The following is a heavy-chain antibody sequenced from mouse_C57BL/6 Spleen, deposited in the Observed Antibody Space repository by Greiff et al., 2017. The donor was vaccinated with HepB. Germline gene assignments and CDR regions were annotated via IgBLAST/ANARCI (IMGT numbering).Heavy chain of an antibody. D-gene: IGHD2-4*01. J-gene: IGHJ1*03. Sequence: EVKLLESGPGLVKPSQSLSLTCSVTGYSITSGYYWNWIRQFPGNKLEWMGYISYDGSNNYNPSLKNRISITRDTSKNQFFLKLNSVTTEDTATYYCARAGTPYDYDAWYFDVWGTGTTVTVSS. CDR1: GYSITSGYY. CDR3: ARAGTPYDYDAWYFDV. CDR2: ISYDGSN. V-gene: IGHV3-6*01.